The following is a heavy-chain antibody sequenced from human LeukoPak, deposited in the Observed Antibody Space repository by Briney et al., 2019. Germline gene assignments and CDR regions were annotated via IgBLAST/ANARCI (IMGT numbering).Heavy chain of an antibody. Sequence: KPSETLSLTCTVSGYSISSGYYWGWIRQPPGKGLEWIGSIYHSGSTYYNPSLKSRVTISVDTSKNQFSLKLSSVTAADTAVYYCARQKQQLVRGVYYYYYYMDVWGKGTTVTVSS. D-gene: IGHD6-13*01. V-gene: IGHV4-38-2*02. J-gene: IGHJ6*03. CDR3: ARQKQQLVRGVYYYYYYMDV. CDR2: IYHSGST. CDR1: GYSISSGYY.